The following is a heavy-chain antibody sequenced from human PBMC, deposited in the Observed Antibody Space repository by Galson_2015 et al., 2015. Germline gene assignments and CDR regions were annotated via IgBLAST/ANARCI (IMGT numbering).Heavy chain of an antibody. CDR3: VKDRKIVGATGGFDI. V-gene: IGHV3-9*01. CDR2: ISWNSGSI. D-gene: IGHD1-26*01. J-gene: IGHJ3*02. Sequence: SLRLSCAASGFTFDDYAMHWVRQAPGKGLEWVSGISWNSGSIAYGDSVKGRFTISRDNAKNSLYLQMNSLRAEDTALYYCVKDRKIVGATGGFDIWGQGTMVTVSS. CDR1: GFTFDDYA.